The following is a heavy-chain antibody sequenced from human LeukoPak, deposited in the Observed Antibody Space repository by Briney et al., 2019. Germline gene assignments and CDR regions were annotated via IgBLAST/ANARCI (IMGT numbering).Heavy chain of an antibody. Sequence: SETLSLTCAVSGYSISSGYYWGWIRQPPGKGLEWIGEINHSGSTYNSPSLKSRVTISVDTSKNQISLRVNSVTAADTGVYYCVRRPGISRYYYYMDVWGKGTTVTVSS. CDR1: GYSISSGYY. V-gene: IGHV4-38-2*01. CDR2: INHSGST. CDR3: VRRPGISRYYYYMDV. J-gene: IGHJ6*03.